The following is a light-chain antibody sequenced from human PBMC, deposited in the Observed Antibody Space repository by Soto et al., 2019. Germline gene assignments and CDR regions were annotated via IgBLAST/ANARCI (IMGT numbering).Light chain of an antibody. Sequence: LTKSAGTVSLSPGARATLFCRASQSVSSSSLAWYQQKPGQAPRLLMYGASSRATGIPDRFSGIVSGTDFTLTIRTLQPEDVAVYYCQQYGSSPRTFGQGTKVDIK. V-gene: IGKV3-20*01. CDR1: QSVSSSS. CDR3: QQYGSSPRT. CDR2: GAS. J-gene: IGKJ1*01.